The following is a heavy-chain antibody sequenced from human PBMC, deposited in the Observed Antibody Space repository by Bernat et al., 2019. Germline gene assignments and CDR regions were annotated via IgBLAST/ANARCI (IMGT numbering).Heavy chain of an antibody. J-gene: IGHJ4*02. Sequence: EVQLVESGGGLVPPGGSLRLSCAASGFTFSSNWMSWVRQAPGEGLEWVAYIKQDGSSKYYLDSVKGRFTASRDNAKSSLFLQMDSLRAEDTAVYYCARWGYISDGCFLDFWGQGTLVTVSS. V-gene: IGHV3-7*03. CDR3: ARWGYISDGCFLDF. D-gene: IGHD6-19*01. CDR1: GFTFSSNW. CDR2: IKQDGSSK.